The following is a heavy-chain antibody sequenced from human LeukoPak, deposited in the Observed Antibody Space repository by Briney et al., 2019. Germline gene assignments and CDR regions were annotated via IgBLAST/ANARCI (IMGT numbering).Heavy chain of an antibody. CDR2: IRYDGSNK. D-gene: IGHD3-10*01. Sequence: GGSLRLSCAASGFTFSSYGMHWVRQAPGKGLEWVAVIRYDGSNKYYADSVKGRFTISRDNSKNTLYLQMNSLRAEDTAVYYCARDPGDYYGSGSSDAFDIWGQGTMVTVSS. CDR3: ARDPGDYYGSGSSDAFDI. CDR1: GFTFSSYG. V-gene: IGHV3-33*01. J-gene: IGHJ3*02.